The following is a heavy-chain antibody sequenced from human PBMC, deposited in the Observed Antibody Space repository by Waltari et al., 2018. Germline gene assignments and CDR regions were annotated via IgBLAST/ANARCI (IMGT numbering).Heavy chain of an antibody. Sequence: QVQLQESGPGLVKPSQTLSLTCTVSGGSISSGGYYWSWIRQHPGKGLEWLGYIYYSGSTYYNPSLKSRVTISVDTSKNQFSLKLSSVTAADTAVYYCAREVTAAGPVDYWGQGTLVTVSS. CDR1: GGSISSGGYY. D-gene: IGHD6-13*01. V-gene: IGHV4-31*03. J-gene: IGHJ4*02. CDR2: IYYSGST. CDR3: AREVTAAGPVDY.